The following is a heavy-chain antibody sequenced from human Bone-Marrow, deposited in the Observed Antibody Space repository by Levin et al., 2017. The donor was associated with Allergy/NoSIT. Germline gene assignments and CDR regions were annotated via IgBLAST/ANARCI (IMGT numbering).Heavy chain of an antibody. CDR3: ARAFYYGSGDDWFDP. CDR2: TYYRGTT. V-gene: IGHV4-30-4*01. Sequence: SETLSLTCTVSGDSISSGNHYWSWLRQPPGKGLEWIGYTYYRGTTYYNSSLERRATISVDTSKNQFSLKLRSVTAADTAVYYCARAFYYGSGDDWFDPWGQGTLVTVSA. D-gene: IGHD3-10*01. CDR1: GDSISSGNHY. J-gene: IGHJ5*02.